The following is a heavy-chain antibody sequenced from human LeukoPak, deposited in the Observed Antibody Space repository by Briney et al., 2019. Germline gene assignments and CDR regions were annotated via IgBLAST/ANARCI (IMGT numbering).Heavy chain of an antibody. J-gene: IGHJ6*02. CDR2: IYYSGTT. CDR1: GGSISSSDYY. Sequence: TSQTLSLTCTVSGGSISSSDYYWSWIRQHPGKGLEWIGYIYYSGTTHYNPSLKSRVSISVDTSKNQFSLQLSSMTAADTAVYYCARAAYSSSWGYFYGLDVWGQGTTVTVSS. D-gene: IGHD6-13*01. CDR3: ARAAYSSSWGYFYGLDV. V-gene: IGHV4-31*03.